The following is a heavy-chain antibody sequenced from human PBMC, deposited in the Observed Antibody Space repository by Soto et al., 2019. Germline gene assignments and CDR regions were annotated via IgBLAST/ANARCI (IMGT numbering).Heavy chain of an antibody. Sequence: GGSLRLSCAASGFTFSSYGMHWVRQAPGKGLEWVAVIWYDGSNKYYADSVKGRFTISRDNSKNTLYMQMNSLRAEDTAMYYCARDRLAVTTRLSSYYFDYWGQGTLVTVSS. J-gene: IGHJ4*02. CDR3: ARDRLAVTTRLSSYYFDY. V-gene: IGHV3-33*01. D-gene: IGHD4-17*01. CDR1: GFTFSSYG. CDR2: IWYDGSNK.